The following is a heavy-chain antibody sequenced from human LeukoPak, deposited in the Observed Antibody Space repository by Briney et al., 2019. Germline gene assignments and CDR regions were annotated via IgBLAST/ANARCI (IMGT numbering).Heavy chain of an antibody. Sequence: PSEILSLTCAVSAASISNYYWSWIRQAPGKGLEWIGYISTSGSTNYNPSLKSRVSISLDTSKNRFSPNLNFVTAADTAVYYCASPRSGYRYTFDYWGQGALVTVSS. CDR1: AASISNYY. J-gene: IGHJ4*02. V-gene: IGHV4-4*09. D-gene: IGHD3-22*01. CDR2: ISTSGST. CDR3: ASPRSGYRYTFDY.